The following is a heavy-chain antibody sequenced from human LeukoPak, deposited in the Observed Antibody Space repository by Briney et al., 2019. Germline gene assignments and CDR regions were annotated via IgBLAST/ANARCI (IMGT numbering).Heavy chain of an antibody. J-gene: IGHJ3*02. D-gene: IGHD3-22*01. CDR2: IWYDGSNK. CDR3: ARDREYYYDSSGYYSLVGAFDI. Sequence: GRSLRLSCTAPAFTFSNYAMHWVRQAPGKGLEWVAVIWYDGSNKYYADSVKGRFTISRDNSKNTLYLQMNSLRAEDTAVYYCARDREYYYDSSGYYSLVGAFDIWGQGTMVTVSS. V-gene: IGHV3-33*08. CDR1: AFTFSNYA.